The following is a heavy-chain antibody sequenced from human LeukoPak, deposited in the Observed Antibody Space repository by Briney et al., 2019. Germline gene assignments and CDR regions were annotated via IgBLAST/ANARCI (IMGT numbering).Heavy chain of an antibody. D-gene: IGHD2-15*01. Sequence: ASVRVSCMGSGYTFTNYAVHWVRQAPGQRLEWLRWINPGNGDTKYSQNFQGRVTVTSDTSAATAYVELNSLTSEETAVYYCARERWHCRVNCYSVYYYALDVWGQGTTVTVSS. V-gene: IGHV1-3*01. CDR3: ARERWHCRVNCYSVYYYALDV. CDR2: INPGNGDT. CDR1: GYTFTNYA. J-gene: IGHJ6*02.